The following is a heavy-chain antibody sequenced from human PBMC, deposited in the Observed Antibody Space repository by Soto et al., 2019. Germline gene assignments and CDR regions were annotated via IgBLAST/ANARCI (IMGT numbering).Heavy chain of an antibody. CDR2: IYPGDSDT. CDR1: GYSFTSYW. V-gene: IGHV5-51*01. Sequence: PGESLKISCKGSGYSFTSYWIGWVRQMPGKGLEWMGIIYPGDSDTRYSPSFQGQVTISADKSISTAYLQWSSLKASDTAMYYCARHAPSDSSGDYYFSGYYYYGMDGWGQGTTVTVSS. J-gene: IGHJ6*02. CDR3: ARHAPSDSSGDYYFSGYYYYGMDG. D-gene: IGHD3-22*01.